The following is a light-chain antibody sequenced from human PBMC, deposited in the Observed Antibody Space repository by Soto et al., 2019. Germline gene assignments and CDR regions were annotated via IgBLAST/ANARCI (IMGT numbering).Light chain of an antibody. CDR2: AAS. J-gene: IGKJ1*01. CDR3: QQHYSYPRT. CDR1: QGISSY. V-gene: IGKV1-8*01. Sequence: AIRMTQSPSSFSASTGDRVTITCRASQGISSYLTWYQQKPGKAPKLLIYAASTLQSGVPSRFSGSGSGTDFTITISSRLPEDFSTYYCQQHYSYPRTFGHGTKVEIK.